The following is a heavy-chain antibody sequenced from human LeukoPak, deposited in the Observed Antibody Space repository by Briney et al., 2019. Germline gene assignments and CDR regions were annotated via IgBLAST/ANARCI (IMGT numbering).Heavy chain of an antibody. CDR1: GGAFISYA. CDR2: IIPIFGTA. V-gene: IGHV1-69*13. D-gene: IGHD3-3*01. J-gene: IGHJ4*02. Sequence: GASVKVSCKASGGAFISYAISWVRQAPGQGLEWMGGIIPIFGTANYAQKFLGRVTITADESTSTAYMELSSLRSEDTAVYYCARDVPTIFGVVTWGQGTLVTVSS. CDR3: ARDVPTIFGVVT.